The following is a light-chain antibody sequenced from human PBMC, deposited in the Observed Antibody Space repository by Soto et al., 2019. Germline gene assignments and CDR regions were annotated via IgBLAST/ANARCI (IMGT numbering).Light chain of an antibody. CDR1: QSVSSN. CDR3: QQYNNWPRT. J-gene: IGKJ1*01. CDR2: GAS. V-gene: IGKV3-15*01. Sequence: EIVMTQSPATLSVSPGERVTLSCRASQSVSSNLAWYQQKPGQAPRLLIYGASTRATGIPVRFSGSGSGTEFTLTISSLQSEDFAVYYCQQYNNWPRTFGQGTKVEIK.